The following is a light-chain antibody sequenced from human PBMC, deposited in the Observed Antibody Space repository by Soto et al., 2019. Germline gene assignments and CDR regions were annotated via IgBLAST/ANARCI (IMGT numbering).Light chain of an antibody. CDR2: DAY. Sequence: EIVLTQSPATLSLSPGERATLSCRASQSVSSYLAWYQQKPGQAPRLLIYDAYNRATGIPARFSGSGSGTDCTLTISSLEPEDFAVYYCQQRSNWPYTFGQGTKLEIK. CDR1: QSVSSY. V-gene: IGKV3-11*01. J-gene: IGKJ2*01. CDR3: QQRSNWPYT.